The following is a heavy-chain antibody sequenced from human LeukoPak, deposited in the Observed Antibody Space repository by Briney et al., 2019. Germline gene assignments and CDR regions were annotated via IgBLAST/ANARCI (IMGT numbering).Heavy chain of an antibody. CDR2: IYTSGST. D-gene: IGHD3-3*01. CDR1: GGSISSSSYY. J-gene: IGHJ4*02. V-gene: IGHV4-61*05. Sequence: SETLSLTCTVSGGSISSSSYYWGWIRQPPGKGLEWIGRIYTSGSTNYNPSLKSRVTMSVDTSKNQFSLKLSSVTAADTAVYYCARGIADFWSGYQYYFDYWGQGTLVTVSS. CDR3: ARGIADFWSGYQYYFDY.